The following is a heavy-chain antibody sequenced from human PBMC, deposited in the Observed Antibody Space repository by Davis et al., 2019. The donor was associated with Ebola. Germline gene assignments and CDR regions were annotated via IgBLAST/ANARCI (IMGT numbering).Heavy chain of an antibody. CDR2: INTRYGGT. V-gene: IGHV1-2*04. D-gene: IGHD2-2*01. Sequence: ASVKVSCKTSGYTFSGHFIHWVRQAPGQGLEWMGRINTRYGGTNYAQKFQGWVTMTRDTSISTAYMELSRLRSDDTAVYYCARALRFGYCSSTSCFGFDYWGQGTLVTVSS. CDR1: GYTFSGHF. CDR3: ARALRFGYCSSTSCFGFDY. J-gene: IGHJ4*02.